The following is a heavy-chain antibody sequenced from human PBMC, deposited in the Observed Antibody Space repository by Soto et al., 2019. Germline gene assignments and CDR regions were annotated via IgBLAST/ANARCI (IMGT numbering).Heavy chain of an antibody. CDR1: GGSISSGDFY. D-gene: IGHD3-16*02. CDR3: ARLEGLATISYYFDF. CDR2: IHYSGRT. J-gene: IGHJ4*02. Sequence: SETLSLTCTVSGGSISSGDFYWSWIRQPPGKGLEWIGYIHYSGRTYYNPSPQSRVTISLDKSKSQFSLKLNSVTAADSAVYFCARLEGLATISYYFDFWGPGALVTVSS. V-gene: IGHV4-30-4*01.